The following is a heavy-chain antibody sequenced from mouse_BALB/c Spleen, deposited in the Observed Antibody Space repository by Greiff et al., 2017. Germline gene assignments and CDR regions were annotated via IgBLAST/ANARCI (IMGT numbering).Heavy chain of an antibody. Sequence: EVKLMESGGGLVQPGGSRKLSCAASGFTFSSFGMHWVRQAPEKGLEWVAYISSGSSTIYYADTVKGRFTISRDNHKNTLFLQMTSLRSEDTAMYYCARSYDYSFDYWGQGTTLTVSS. V-gene: IGHV5-17*02. CDR1: GFTFSSFG. J-gene: IGHJ2*01. CDR3: ARSYDYSFDY. CDR2: ISSGSSTI. D-gene: IGHD2-4*01.